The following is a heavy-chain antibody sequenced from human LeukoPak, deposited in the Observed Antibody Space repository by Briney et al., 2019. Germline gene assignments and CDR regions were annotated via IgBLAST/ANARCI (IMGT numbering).Heavy chain of an antibody. CDR1: GGSFSGYY. V-gene: IGHV4-34*01. CDR2: INHSGST. Sequence: SETLSLTCAVYGGSFSGYYWSWIRQPPGKGLEWIGEINHSGSTNYNPSLKSRVTISVDTSKNQFSLKLSSVTAADTAVYYCAREESSGSWTYYYYGMDVWGQGTTVTVSS. CDR3: AREESSGSWTYYYYGMDV. J-gene: IGHJ6*02. D-gene: IGHD1-26*01.